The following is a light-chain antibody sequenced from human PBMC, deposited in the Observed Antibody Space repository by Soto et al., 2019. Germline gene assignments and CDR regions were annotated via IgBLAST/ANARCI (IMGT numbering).Light chain of an antibody. CDR1: SSDVGDYNS. V-gene: IGLV2-11*01. CDR2: DVS. Sequence: QSVLTQPRSVSGSPGQSVTVSCIGTSSDVGDYNSVSWYQQHPGKAPKLMIYDVSKRPSGVPDRFSGSKSGNTASLTISGLQAEDEADYYCSSYAGSSNVFGTGTKVTVL. J-gene: IGLJ1*01. CDR3: SSYAGSSNV.